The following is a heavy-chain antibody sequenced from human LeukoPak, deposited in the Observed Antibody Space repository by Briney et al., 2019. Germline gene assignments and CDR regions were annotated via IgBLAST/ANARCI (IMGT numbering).Heavy chain of an antibody. J-gene: IGHJ6*03. CDR2: IIPILGIA. Sequence: SVKASCKASGGTFSSYTISWVRQAPGQGLEWMGRIIPILGIANYAQKFQGRVTITADKSTSTAYMELSSLRSEDTAVYYCARVDYDILTGYHMDVWGKGTTVTVSS. D-gene: IGHD3-9*01. CDR1: GGTFSSYT. CDR3: ARVDYDILTGYHMDV. V-gene: IGHV1-69*02.